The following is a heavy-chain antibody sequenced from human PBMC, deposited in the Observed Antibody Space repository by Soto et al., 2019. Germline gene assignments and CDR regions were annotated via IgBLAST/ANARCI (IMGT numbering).Heavy chain of an antibody. CDR3: ARGRSGSYGDY. CDR2: ISSTSSTI. Sequence: EVQLVESGGGLVQPGGSLRLSCAASGFTFSSYSMNWVRQAPGKGLEWISHISSTSSTIYYTDSVKGRFTISRDNAENSLYLQMISLRVDDAAVDDCARGRSGSYGDYWGQGTLVTVSS. V-gene: IGHV3-48*01. D-gene: IGHD1-26*01. J-gene: IGHJ4*02. CDR1: GFTFSSYS.